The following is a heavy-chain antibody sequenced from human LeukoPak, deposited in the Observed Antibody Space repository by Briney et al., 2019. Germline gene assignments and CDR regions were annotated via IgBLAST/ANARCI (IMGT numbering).Heavy chain of an antibody. CDR3: ARVSGSSSPFDY. Sequence: GGSLRLSCAASGFTFSSYAMHWVRQAPGKGLEWVAVISYDGSNKYYADSVKGRFTISRDNSKNTLYLQMNSLRAEDTAVYYCARVSGSSSPFDYWGQGTLVTVSS. CDR2: ISYDGSNK. V-gene: IGHV3-30*07. CDR1: GFTFSSYA. D-gene: IGHD6-6*01. J-gene: IGHJ4*02.